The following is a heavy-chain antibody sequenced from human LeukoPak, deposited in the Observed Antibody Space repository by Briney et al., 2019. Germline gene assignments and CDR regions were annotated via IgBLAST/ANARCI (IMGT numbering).Heavy chain of an antibody. V-gene: IGHV3-11*04. J-gene: IGHJ4*02. D-gene: IGHD6-19*01. CDR2: ISTSGSTI. CDR1: GGSISSGDYY. CDR3: ARLYRSGSWALYYFDY. Sequence: LSLTCTVSGGSISSGDYYWSWIRQPPGKGLEWVSYISTSGSTIYYADSVKGRFTISRDNAKNSLYLQMNSLRAEDTAVYYCARLYRSGSWALYYFDYWGQGTLVTVSS.